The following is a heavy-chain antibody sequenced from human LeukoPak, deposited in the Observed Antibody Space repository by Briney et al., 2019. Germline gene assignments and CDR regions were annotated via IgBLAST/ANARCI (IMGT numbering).Heavy chain of an antibody. CDR2: ISSSSSYI. D-gene: IGHD3-10*01. CDR1: GFTFSSYS. J-gene: IGHJ3*02. CDR3: ARDLLMPSMVRGRRGGAFDI. Sequence: GGSLRLSCAASGFTFSSYSMNWVRQAPGKGLEWVSSISSSSSYIYYADSVKGRFTISRDNAKNSLYLQMNSLRAEDTAVYYCARDLLMPSMVRGRRGGAFDIWGQGTMVTVSS. V-gene: IGHV3-21*01.